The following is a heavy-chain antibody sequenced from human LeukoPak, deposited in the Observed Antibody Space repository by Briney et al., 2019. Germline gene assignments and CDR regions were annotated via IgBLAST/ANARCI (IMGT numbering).Heavy chain of an antibody. D-gene: IGHD3-10*01. Sequence: PSETLSLTCTVSGYSISSGYYWGWIRQPPGKGLEWIGSIYHSGSTYYNPSLKSRVTISVDTSKNRFSLKLSSVTAADTAVYYCARVGVYGMDVWGQGTTVTVSS. CDR2: IYHSGST. V-gene: IGHV4-38-2*02. CDR3: ARVGVYGMDV. CDR1: GYSISSGYY. J-gene: IGHJ6*02.